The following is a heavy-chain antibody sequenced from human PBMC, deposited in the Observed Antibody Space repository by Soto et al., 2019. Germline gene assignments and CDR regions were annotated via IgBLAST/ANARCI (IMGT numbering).Heavy chain of an antibody. Sequence: GGSLRLSCAASGFTFSSYGMHWVRQAPGKGLEWVAVIWYDGSNKYYADSVKGRFTISRDNSKNTLYLQMNSLRAEDTAVYYCAIGYCSGGSCYSKIYYYGMDVWGQGTTVTVSS. CDR3: AIGYCSGGSCYSKIYYYGMDV. CDR2: IWYDGSNK. V-gene: IGHV3-33*01. CDR1: GFTFSSYG. D-gene: IGHD2-15*01. J-gene: IGHJ6*02.